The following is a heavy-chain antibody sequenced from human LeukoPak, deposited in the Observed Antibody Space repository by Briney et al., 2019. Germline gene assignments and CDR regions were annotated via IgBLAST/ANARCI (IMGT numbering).Heavy chain of an antibody. CDR1: GLTFSTYW. V-gene: IGHV3-7*01. D-gene: IGHD2-2*01. CDR3: ARVRCSSNSCFPDY. J-gene: IGHJ4*02. CDR2: IKQDGSEK. Sequence: PGGSLRLSCAASGLTFSTYWMSWVRQAPGKGLEWVANIKQDGSEKYYVDSVKGRFTISRDNAKNSLFLQMNSLRAEDTAVYYCARVRCSSNSCFPDYWGQGTLVTVSS.